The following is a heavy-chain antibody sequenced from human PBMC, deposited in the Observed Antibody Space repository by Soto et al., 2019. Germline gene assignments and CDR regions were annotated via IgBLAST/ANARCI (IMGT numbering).Heavy chain of an antibody. J-gene: IGHJ6*02. CDR3: ARHQDFWSGYYKYYYYYGMDV. CDR1: GGSISSSSYY. Sequence: QLQLQESGPGLVKPSETLSLTCTVSGGSISSSSYYWGWIRQPPGKGLEWIGSIYYSGSTYYNPSLKSRATISVDTSKNQFSLKLSSVTAADTAVYYCARHQDFWSGYYKYYYYYGMDVWGQGTTVTVSS. CDR2: IYYSGST. D-gene: IGHD3-3*01. V-gene: IGHV4-39*01.